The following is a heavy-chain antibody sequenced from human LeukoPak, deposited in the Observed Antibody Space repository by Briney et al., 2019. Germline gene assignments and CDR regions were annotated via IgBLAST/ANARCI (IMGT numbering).Heavy chain of an antibody. CDR2: IYSGGST. D-gene: IGHD2-2*01. Sequence: GGSLRLSCAASGFTVSSNYMSWVHQAPGKGLEWVSVIYSGGSTYYADSVKGRFTISRDNSKNTLYLQMNSLRAEDTAVYYCAREHQLLYLDYWGQGTLVTVSS. CDR1: GFTVSSNY. V-gene: IGHV3-66*02. J-gene: IGHJ4*02. CDR3: AREHQLLYLDY.